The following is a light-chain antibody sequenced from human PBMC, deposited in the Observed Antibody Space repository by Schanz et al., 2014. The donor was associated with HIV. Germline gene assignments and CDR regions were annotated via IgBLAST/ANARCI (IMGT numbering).Light chain of an antibody. Sequence: QSVLTQPRSVSGSPGQSVTISCTGTSNDVGVYNYVSWYQQHPGKAPKLIIYNVSQRPSGVPDRFSGSKSGNTASLTISGLQAEDEADYHCSSYAGTANLIFGGGTKLTVL. CDR1: SNDVGVYNY. V-gene: IGLV2-11*01. CDR3: SSYAGTANLI. CDR2: NVS. J-gene: IGLJ2*01.